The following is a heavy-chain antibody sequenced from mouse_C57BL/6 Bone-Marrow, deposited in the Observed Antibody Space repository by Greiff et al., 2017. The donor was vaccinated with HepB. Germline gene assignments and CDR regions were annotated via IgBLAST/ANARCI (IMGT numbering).Heavy chain of an antibody. CDR2: IYPGDGDT. V-gene: IGHV1-82*01. J-gene: IGHJ2*01. CDR1: GYAFSSSW. D-gene: IGHD1-1*01. CDR3: ARAIYYYGSSYHYFDY. Sequence: VKLMESGPELVKPGASVKISCKASGYAFSSSWMNWVKQRPGKGLEWIGRIYPGDGDTNYNGKFKGKATLTADKSSSPAYMQLSILPSEDSAVYFCARAIYYYGSSYHYFDYWGQGTTLTVSS.